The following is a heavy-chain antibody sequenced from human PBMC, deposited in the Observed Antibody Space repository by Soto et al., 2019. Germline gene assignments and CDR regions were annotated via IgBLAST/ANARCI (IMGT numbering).Heavy chain of an antibody. CDR3: ARLHITMIASDAFDI. J-gene: IGHJ3*02. D-gene: IGHD3-22*01. CDR2: LSYDGSKE. Sequence: QAPGKGLEWVAALSYDGSKEFYADSGKGRFTISRDSSKNTLFLQMDSLRTDDTAIYYCARLHITMIASDAFDIWGQGTMVTVSS. V-gene: IGHV3-30-3*01.